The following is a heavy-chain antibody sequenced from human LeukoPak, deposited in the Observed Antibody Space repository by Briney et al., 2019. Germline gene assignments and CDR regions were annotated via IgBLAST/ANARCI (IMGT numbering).Heavy chain of an antibody. CDR3: TKAKYYHFDY. CDR2: ISGSDDST. J-gene: IGHJ4*02. D-gene: IGHD3-16*01. V-gene: IGHV3-23*01. CDR1: GFTFSSYG. Sequence: GGSLRLSCVASGFTFSSYGMSWVRQAPGKGLEWVSAISGSDDSTYYADSVRGRFTISRDVSKNTLFLQMNSLRAEDTALYYCTKAKYYHFDYWGQGTLVTVSS.